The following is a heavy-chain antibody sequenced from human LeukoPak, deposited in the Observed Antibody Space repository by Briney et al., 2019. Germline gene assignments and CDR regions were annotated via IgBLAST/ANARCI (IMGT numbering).Heavy chain of an antibody. J-gene: IGHJ4*02. Sequence: GESLRLSCAASGFTFSSYWMSWVRQAPGKGLEWVANINQLESEKTYVDSVKGRFTISRDNAKNSLYLQMNSLRAEDTVVYYCARVRGGYYFDYWGQGTLVTVSS. D-gene: IGHD3-10*01. CDR2: INQLESEK. V-gene: IGHV3-7*04. CDR1: GFTFSSYW. CDR3: ARVRGGYYFDY.